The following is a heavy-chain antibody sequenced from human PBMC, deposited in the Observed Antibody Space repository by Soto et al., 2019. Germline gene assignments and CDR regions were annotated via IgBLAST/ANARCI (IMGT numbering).Heavy chain of an antibody. D-gene: IGHD3-22*01. CDR3: ARSSAVITTLDYFDY. J-gene: IGHJ4*02. CDR1: GGSISGSSYY. Sequence: SETLSLTCTVSGGSISGSSYYWGWIRQPPGKGLEWIGSIYYSGSTYYNPSLKSRVTISVDTSKNQFSLKLSSVTAADTAVYYCARSSAVITTLDYFDYWGQRTLVTVSS. V-gene: IGHV4-39*01. CDR2: IYYSGST.